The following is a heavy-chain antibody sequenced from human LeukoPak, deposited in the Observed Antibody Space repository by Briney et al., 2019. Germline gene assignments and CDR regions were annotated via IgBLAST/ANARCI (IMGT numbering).Heavy chain of an antibody. J-gene: IGHJ4*02. V-gene: IGHV3-7*03. D-gene: IGHD6-13*01. CDR1: GFTFSSYW. CDR2: IKQDGSEK. Sequence: GGSLRLSCAASGFTFSSYWMSWVRQAPGKGLEWVANIKQDGSEKYYMDSVKGRFTISRDNAKNSLYLEINSLRAEDTAVYYCARPRDSGWSKTWDYWGQGTLVTVSS. CDR3: ARPRDSGWSKTWDY.